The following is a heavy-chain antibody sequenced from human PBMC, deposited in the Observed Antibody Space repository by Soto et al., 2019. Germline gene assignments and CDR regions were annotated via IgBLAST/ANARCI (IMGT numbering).Heavy chain of an antibody. V-gene: IGHV7-4-1*01. CDR3: ARGETVAGTLWWFDP. J-gene: IGHJ5*02. CDR1: GYTFTSYA. Sequence: QVKLVQSGSELKKPGASVKVSCKASGYTFTSYAMNWVRQAPGQGLEWMGWINTNTGNPTYAQGFTGRFVFALDTSVSAAYLQSCSLKAEDTAVYYCARGETVAGTLWWFDPWGQGTLVTVSS. CDR2: INTNTGNP. D-gene: IGHD6-19*01.